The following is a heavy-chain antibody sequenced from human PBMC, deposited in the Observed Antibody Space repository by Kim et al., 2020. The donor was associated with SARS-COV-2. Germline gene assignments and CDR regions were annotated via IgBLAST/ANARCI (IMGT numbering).Heavy chain of an antibody. V-gene: IGHV4-34*01. J-gene: IGHJ4*02. CDR2: IEQSGRT. CDR1: GASFREDS. Sequence: SETLSLTCAVYGASFREDSWGWILQPPGKWLKWIGEIEQSGRTNYNPSLKSRVTILIDTSKNQFSLKLNSVTAADTAVYYCARGRREIIFIVVVIKGVEFYFDYCGPGTPVPVPS. D-gene: IGHD3-22*01. CDR3: ARGRREIIFIVVVIKGVEFYFDY.